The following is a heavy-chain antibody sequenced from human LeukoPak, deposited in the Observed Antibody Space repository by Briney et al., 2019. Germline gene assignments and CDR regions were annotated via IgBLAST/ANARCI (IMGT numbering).Heavy chain of an antibody. D-gene: IGHD2-21*01. CDR2: ISSSSSYI. CDR3: ARASFPPHIVVVGHRAPLDY. Sequence: GGSLRLSCAASGFTFSSYSMNWVRQAPGKGLEWVSSISSSSSYIYYADSVKGRFTISRDNAKNSLYLQMNSLRAEGTAVYYCARASFPPHIVVVGHRAPLDYWGQGTLVTVSS. J-gene: IGHJ4*02. CDR1: GFTFSSYS. V-gene: IGHV3-21*01.